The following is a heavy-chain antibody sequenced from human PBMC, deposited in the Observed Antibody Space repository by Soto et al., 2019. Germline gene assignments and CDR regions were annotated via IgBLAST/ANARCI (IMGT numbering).Heavy chain of an antibody. CDR1: GGSISSGGYY. Sequence: SETLSLTCTVSGGSISSGGYYWSWIRQHPGKGLEWIGYIYYSGSTYYNPSLKSRVTISLDTSKNQFSLKLNSVTAADTAVYYCAREGSTGGFDYWGQGNMVTVSS. J-gene: IGHJ4*02. V-gene: IGHV4-31*03. CDR2: IYYSGST. D-gene: IGHD2-8*02. CDR3: AREGSTGGFDY.